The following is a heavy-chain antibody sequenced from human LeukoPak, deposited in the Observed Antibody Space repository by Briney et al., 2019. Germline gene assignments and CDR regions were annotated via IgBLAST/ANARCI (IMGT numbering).Heavy chain of an antibody. V-gene: IGHV3-30*03. D-gene: IGHD6-13*01. J-gene: IGHJ4*02. CDR2: ISYDGSNK. CDR1: GFTFSSYG. CDR3: ARDRGVYSRTLED. Sequence: GGSLRLSCAASGFTFSSYGMHWVSQAPGKGLEWVAVISYDGSNKYYADSVKGRFTISRDNAKNSLYLQMNSLRGEDTAVYYCARDRGVYSRTLEDWGQGTLVTVSS.